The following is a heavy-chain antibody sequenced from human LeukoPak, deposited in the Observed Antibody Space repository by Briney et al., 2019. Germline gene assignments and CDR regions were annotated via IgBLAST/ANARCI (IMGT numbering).Heavy chain of an antibody. V-gene: IGHV4-30-4*07. CDR2: IYSSGST. Sequence: SETLSLTCGVSGGTISSGDYTWSWIRQPPGKGLEWIGYIYSSGSTQYNPSLKSRVTISVDTSKKQFSLILSSVTAADTAVYYCARATYYYVSGTYYNALDYWGQGTLVTVSS. CDR1: GGTISSGDYT. D-gene: IGHD3-10*01. J-gene: IGHJ4*02. CDR3: ARATYYYVSGTYYNALDY.